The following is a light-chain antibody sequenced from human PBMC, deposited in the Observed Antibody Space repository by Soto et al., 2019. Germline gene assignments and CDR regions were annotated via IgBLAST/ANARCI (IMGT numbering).Light chain of an antibody. CDR2: AAS. V-gene: IGKV1-39*01. CDR3: QQRYATPIT. Sequence: DIQLTQSPSSLSASVGDRVTITCRASHSISNYLNWYQFRPGKAPILLIFAASSLQSGVPSRFSGSESGTGFTLTITSLQPEDSATYFCQQRYATPITFGQGTRLHIK. J-gene: IGKJ5*01. CDR1: HSISNY.